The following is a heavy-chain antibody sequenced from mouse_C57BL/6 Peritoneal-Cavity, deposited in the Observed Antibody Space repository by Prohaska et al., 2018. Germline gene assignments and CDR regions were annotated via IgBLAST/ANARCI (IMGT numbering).Heavy chain of an antibody. Sequence: LVAPSQSLSITCTVSGFSLTSYAISWVRQPPGLGLAWLGVIWTGGGTNYNSARKSRLSISKDNSKRQVFLKMNSLQTDDTARYYCARSTMVTTGFAYWGQGTLVTVSA. D-gene: IGHD2-2*01. V-gene: IGHV2-9-1*01. J-gene: IGHJ3*01. CDR3: ARSTMVTTGFAY. CDR2: IWTGGGT. CDR1: GFSLTSYA.